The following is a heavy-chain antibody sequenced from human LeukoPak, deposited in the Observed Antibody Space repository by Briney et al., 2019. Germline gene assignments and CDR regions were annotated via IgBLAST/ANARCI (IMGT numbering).Heavy chain of an antibody. Sequence: SQTLSLTCTVSGVSISSHYWSWIRQPAGKGLEWIGRIYTSGSTNYNPSLKSRVTISVDTSKNQFSLKLSSVTAADTAVYYCARLVPGLERFDYWGQGTLVTVSS. CDR2: IYTSGST. J-gene: IGHJ4*02. CDR1: GVSISSHY. V-gene: IGHV4-4*07. D-gene: IGHD5-24*01. CDR3: ARLVPGLERFDY.